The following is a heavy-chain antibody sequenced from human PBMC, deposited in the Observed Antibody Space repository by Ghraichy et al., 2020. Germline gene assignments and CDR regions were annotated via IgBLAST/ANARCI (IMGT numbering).Heavy chain of an antibody. Sequence: ASVKVSCKASGYTFRRYEIHWLRQTSGQGLEWMGWVTPNSGNTEKSLKFHTRLTMTKNSDLSSVYLQLDSLTSDDTAVYFCARGQEGLDGNFFDYWGQGTLVTVSS. V-gene: IGHV1-8*01. J-gene: IGHJ4*02. D-gene: IGHD4-23*01. CDR2: VTPNSGNT. CDR3: ARGQEGLDGNFFDY. CDR1: GYTFRRYE.